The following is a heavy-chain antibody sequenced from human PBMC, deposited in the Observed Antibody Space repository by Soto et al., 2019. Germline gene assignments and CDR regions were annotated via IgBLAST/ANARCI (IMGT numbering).Heavy chain of an antibody. CDR3: VKGPRITGTTHFDY. Sequence: SGWSLRLSCSASGFTFSSYAMHWVRQAPGKGLEYVSAISSNGGSTYYADSVKGRFTISRDNSKNTLYLQMSSLRAEDTAVYYCVKGPRITGTTHFDYWGQGTMVTV. V-gene: IGHV3-64D*06. D-gene: IGHD1-7*01. CDR1: GFTFSSYA. CDR2: ISSNGGST. J-gene: IGHJ4*02.